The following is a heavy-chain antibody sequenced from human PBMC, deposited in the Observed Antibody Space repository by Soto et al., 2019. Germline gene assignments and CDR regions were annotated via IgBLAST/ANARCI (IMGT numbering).Heavy chain of an antibody. Sequence: EVQLVESGGGLVQPGGSLRLSCAASGFTFSSYDMHWVRQATGKGLEWVSAIGTAGDPYYPGSVKGRFTISRENAKNSLYLQMNSLRAGDTAVYYGARSRRSYDFWSGWGAYGMDVWGQGTTVTVSS. CDR2: IGTAGDP. V-gene: IGHV3-13*05. J-gene: IGHJ6*02. D-gene: IGHD3-3*01. CDR1: GFTFSSYD. CDR3: ARSRRSYDFWSGWGAYGMDV.